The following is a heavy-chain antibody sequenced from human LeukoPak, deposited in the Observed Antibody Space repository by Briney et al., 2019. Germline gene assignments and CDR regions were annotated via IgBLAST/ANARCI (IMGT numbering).Heavy chain of an antibody. Sequence: PGRSLRLSCAASGFTFSGYSMHWVRQAPGKGLEWVAVISYDGSNKYYADSVKGRFTISRDNSKNTLYLQMNSLRAEDTAVYNCAKGDFYGSGRDYYYYMDVWGKGTTVTISS. CDR3: AKGDFYGSGRDYYYYMDV. D-gene: IGHD3-10*01. V-gene: IGHV3-30*04. J-gene: IGHJ6*03. CDR1: GFTFSGYS. CDR2: ISYDGSNK.